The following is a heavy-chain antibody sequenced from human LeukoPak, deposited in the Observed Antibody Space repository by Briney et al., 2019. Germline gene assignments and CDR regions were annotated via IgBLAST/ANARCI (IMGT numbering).Heavy chain of an antibody. Sequence: GGSLRLSCAASGFTFSNYGMHWVRPAPGQGLEWVAVISYDGSNKYYADSVKGRFTISRDNSRNTLYLQMNSLRAEDTAVYHCVKDVDGSGYNPTGYFQHWGQGTLVTVSS. CDR1: GFTFSNYG. D-gene: IGHD3-22*01. V-gene: IGHV3-30*18. CDR3: VKDVDGSGYNPTGYFQH. CDR2: ISYDGSNK. J-gene: IGHJ1*01.